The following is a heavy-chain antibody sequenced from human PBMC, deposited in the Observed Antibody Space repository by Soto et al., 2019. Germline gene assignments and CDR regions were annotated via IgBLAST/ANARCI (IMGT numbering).Heavy chain of an antibody. CDR1: GGSIRGSSYY. CDR2: IYSSGST. Sequence: SETLSLTCTVSGGSIRGSSYYWGWIRQPPGKGLEWIGSIYSSGSTYYNPCLKSRVTMSVDTSKNTLYLQMNSLRAEDTAVYYCAKDSSYPMIVVVISYPDYWGQGTLVTVSS. V-gene: IGHV4-39*07. CDR3: AKDSSYPMIVVVISYPDY. J-gene: IGHJ4*02. D-gene: IGHD3-22*01.